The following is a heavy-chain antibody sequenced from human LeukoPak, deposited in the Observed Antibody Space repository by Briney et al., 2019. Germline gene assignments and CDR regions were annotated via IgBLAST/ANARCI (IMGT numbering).Heavy chain of an antibody. CDR1: GITVSGNY. CDR3: ARLVTGTTVINSGWFDP. D-gene: IGHD4-23*01. Sequence: PGGSLRLSCAASGITVSGNYMAWVRQAPGKGLEWASVIYSGGNTYHADSVKGRFSISRDNSKHTVYLQMNGLRVEDTAVYYCARLVTGTTVINSGWFDPWGRGTLVTVSS. V-gene: IGHV3-66*04. J-gene: IGHJ5*02. CDR2: IYSGGNT.